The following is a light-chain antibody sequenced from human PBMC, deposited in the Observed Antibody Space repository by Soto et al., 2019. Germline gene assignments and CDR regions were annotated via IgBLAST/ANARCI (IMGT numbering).Light chain of an antibody. CDR1: QNVNSN. CDR2: GAS. CDR3: QQYNSYSYT. V-gene: IGKV3-15*01. J-gene: IGKJ2*01. Sequence: EIVMTQSPATLSVSPGERATLSCRASQNVNSNLAWYQQKPGQAPRLLIYGASTRDTGVPARFSGSGSGTEFTLTISSLQPDDFATYYCQQYNSYSYTFGQGTKLEIK.